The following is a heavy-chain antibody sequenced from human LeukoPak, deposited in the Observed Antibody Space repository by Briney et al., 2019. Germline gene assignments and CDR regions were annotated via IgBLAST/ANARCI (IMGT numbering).Heavy chain of an antibody. D-gene: IGHD1-26*01. CDR1: GGTFSGYY. J-gene: IGHJ6*03. Sequence: SETLSLTCAVYGGTFSGYYWSWIRQPPGKRLEWVGESNDSGGTNYNPSLRSRVTISADKSKNQVSLKLTSVTAADTAVYYCARLSVIVGSTLEYYYYYMDVWGQGTTVTVSS. V-gene: IGHV4-34*01. CDR3: ARLSVIVGSTLEYYYYYMDV. CDR2: SNDSGGT.